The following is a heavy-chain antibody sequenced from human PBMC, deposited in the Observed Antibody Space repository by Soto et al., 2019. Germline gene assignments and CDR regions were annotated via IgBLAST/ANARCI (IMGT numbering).Heavy chain of an antibody. J-gene: IGHJ6*03. CDR3: ALKHSSSWAYYYYYMDV. Sequence: GGSLRLSCVASGFTFRSYWMHWVRQGPGKGLGWVARMNSDGSTTNYADSVKGRFTISRDNAKNTLYLQMNSLRAEDTAVYYCALKHSSSWAYYYYYMDVWGKGTTVTVSS. V-gene: IGHV3-74*01. D-gene: IGHD6-13*01. CDR2: MNSDGSTT. CDR1: GFTFRSYW.